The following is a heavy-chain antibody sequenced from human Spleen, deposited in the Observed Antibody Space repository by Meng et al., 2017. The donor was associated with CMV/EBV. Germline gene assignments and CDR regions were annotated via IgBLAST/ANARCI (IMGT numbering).Heavy chain of an antibody. CDR3: ARGDGHWAY. Sequence: ASVKVSCKASGYTFTSYFIHWARQAPGQGLEWMGVINPSGGSTSYAQKFQDRVTMTRDTSTTTIYMELSSLRSEDTAIYYCARGDGHWAYWGQGTTVTVSS. V-gene: IGHV1-46*01. CDR1: GYTFTSYF. CDR2: INPSGGST. D-gene: IGHD2-8*01. J-gene: IGHJ6*02.